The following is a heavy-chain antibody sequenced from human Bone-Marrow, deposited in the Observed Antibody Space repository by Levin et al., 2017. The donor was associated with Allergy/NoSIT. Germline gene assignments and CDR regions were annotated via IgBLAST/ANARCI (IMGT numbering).Heavy chain of an antibody. D-gene: IGHD3-10*01. Sequence: SETLSLTCTVSGASIRSGAYYWSWVRQPPGQGLEWIGYIYYNGSTYFNPSLKSRVSISVDTSKNQFSLKLSSVTAADTAVYYCARVLAGFDGSAMAYEYWGRGSLVTVS. J-gene: IGHJ4*02. CDR1: GASIRSGAYY. CDR3: ARVLAGFDGSAMAYEY. CDR2: IYYNGST. V-gene: IGHV4-31*03.